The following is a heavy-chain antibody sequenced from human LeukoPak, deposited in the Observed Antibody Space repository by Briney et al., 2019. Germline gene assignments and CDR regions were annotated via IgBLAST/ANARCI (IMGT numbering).Heavy chain of an antibody. Sequence: PSETLSLTCTVSGASISSYYWSWIRQPAGKGLEWIGRIYASGTTNYNPSLKSRVTMSVDTSKNQFSLNLSSVTAADTAVYYCARDIYYEGSGYTFDYWGQGTLVTVSS. CDR1: GASISSYY. J-gene: IGHJ4*02. D-gene: IGHD3-22*01. V-gene: IGHV4-4*07. CDR3: ARDIYYEGSGYTFDY. CDR2: IYASGTT.